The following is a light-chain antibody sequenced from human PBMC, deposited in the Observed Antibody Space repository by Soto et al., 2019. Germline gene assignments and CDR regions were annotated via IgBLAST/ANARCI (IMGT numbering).Light chain of an antibody. CDR1: SSNIGSHT. V-gene: IGLV1-47*01. CDR2: RTT. J-gene: IGLJ1*01. Sequence: QSALTQPPSTSGTPGQRVTISCSGDSSNIGSHTVNWYQQLPGTAPKLLVYRTTQRPSGVPDRFSASKSGTSASLAISGLRSEDEADYYCAAWDDSLSGHYVLGTGTKVTVL. CDR3: AAWDDSLSGHYV.